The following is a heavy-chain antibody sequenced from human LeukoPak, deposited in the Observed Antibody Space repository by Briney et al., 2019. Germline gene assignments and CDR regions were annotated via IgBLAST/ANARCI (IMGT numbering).Heavy chain of an antibody. D-gene: IGHD6-6*01. V-gene: IGHV5-51*01. CDR2: IYPGDSDT. CDR1: GYTFTTYW. Sequence: GESLKISCKGSGYTFTTYWIGWVRQMPGKGLEWVAIIYPGDSDTRYSPSFQGQVTISADKSINTAYLQWSSLEASDTAMYYCARRLSSIAASAASDYWGQGTLVTVSS. J-gene: IGHJ4*02. CDR3: ARRLSSIAASAASDY.